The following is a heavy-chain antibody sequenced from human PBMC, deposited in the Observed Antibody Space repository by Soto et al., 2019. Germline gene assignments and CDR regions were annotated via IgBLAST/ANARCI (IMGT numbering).Heavy chain of an antibody. D-gene: IGHD5-18*01. V-gene: IGHV1-2*02. CDR3: ARVECSYSSAGD. J-gene: IGHJ4*02. CDR1: GYSFTTSY. CDR2: IHPASGRK. Sequence: QVPLVQSGAEVKNPGASVKVSCKASGYSFTTSYIHWVRQAPGQGVEWMGFIHPASGRKKYAQKFQGRVTMTRDTANKTANMELTRLTSDDAAMYYWARVECSYSSAGDWGQGTLVTVST.